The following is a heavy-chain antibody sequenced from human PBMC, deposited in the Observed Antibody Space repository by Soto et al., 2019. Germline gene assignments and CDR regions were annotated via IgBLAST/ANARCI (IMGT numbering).Heavy chain of an antibody. CDR2: ISYDGSNK. Sequence: QVQLVESGGGVVQPGRSLRLSCAASGFTFSSYAMHWVRQAPGKGLEWVAVISYDGSNKYYADSVKGRFTISRDNSKNTLYLQMNSRRAEDTAGYYCARDRVDYWGQGTLVTVSS. V-gene: IGHV3-30-3*01. CDR3: ARDRVDY. CDR1: GFTFSSYA. J-gene: IGHJ4*02.